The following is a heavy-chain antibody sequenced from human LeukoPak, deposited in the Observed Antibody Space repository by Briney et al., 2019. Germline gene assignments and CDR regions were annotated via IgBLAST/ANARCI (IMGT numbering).Heavy chain of an antibody. CDR2: INAGNGNT. J-gene: IGHJ4*02. Sequence: ASVTVSCKASGYTFTSYAMHWVRQAPGQRLEWMGWINAGNGNTKYSQKFQGRVTITRDTSASTAHMELSSLRSEDTAVYYCARLPDPMSHSDYWGQGTLVTVSS. V-gene: IGHV1-3*01. CDR1: GYTFTSYA. CDR3: ARLPDPMSHSDY.